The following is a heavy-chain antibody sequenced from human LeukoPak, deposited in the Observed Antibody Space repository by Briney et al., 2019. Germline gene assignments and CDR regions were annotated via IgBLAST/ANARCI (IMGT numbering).Heavy chain of an antibody. CDR1: GGSISSSSYY. D-gene: IGHD3-10*01. J-gene: IGHJ6*03. CDR2: IYYSGST. Sequence: NPSETLSLTCTVSGGSISSSSYYWGWIRQPPGKGLEWIGSIYYSGSTYYNPSLKSRVTISVDTSKNQFSLKLSSVTAADTAVYYCARHPRGVYYYGSGRRKNYYMDVWGKGTTVTISS. CDR3: ARHPRGVYYYGSGRRKNYYMDV. V-gene: IGHV4-39*01.